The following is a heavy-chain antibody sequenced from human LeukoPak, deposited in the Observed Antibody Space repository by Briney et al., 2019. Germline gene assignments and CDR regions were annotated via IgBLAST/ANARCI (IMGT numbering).Heavy chain of an antibody. V-gene: IGHV4-39*01. CDR1: GGSISSSSHY. CDR2: IYYGGTT. D-gene: IGHD6-13*01. Sequence: SETLSLTCTVSGGSISSSSHYWVWIRQPPGKGLEWVGSIYYGGTTNYNPSLRSRLTVSVDTSKNLFSLKLNSVTAADTAVYYCVRRALAGGPCDWGQGALVTVSS. J-gene: IGHJ1*01. CDR3: VRRALAGGPCD.